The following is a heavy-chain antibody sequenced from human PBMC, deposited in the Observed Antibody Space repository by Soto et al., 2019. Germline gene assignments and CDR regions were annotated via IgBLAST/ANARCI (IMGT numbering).Heavy chain of an antibody. CDR1: GFTFGDYA. D-gene: IGHD6-25*01. Sequence: EVQLVESGGGLVQPGRSLRLSCAASGFTFGDYAMHWVRQAPGKGLEWVSGISWNSGSIGYADSVKGRFTISRDNAKNPLYLQMTSVRAEDKALYYCAKPLCGFSRPLSLDIWGQGTMVTVSS. CDR3: AKPLCGFSRPLSLDI. J-gene: IGHJ3*02. V-gene: IGHV3-9*01. CDR2: ISWNSGSI.